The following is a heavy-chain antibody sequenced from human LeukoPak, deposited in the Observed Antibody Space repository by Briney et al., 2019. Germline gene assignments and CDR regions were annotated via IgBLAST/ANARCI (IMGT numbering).Heavy chain of an antibody. CDR3: TRDTPVVAAIGAH. J-gene: IGHJ4*02. CDR1: GFTFSGHW. CDR2: IRQDGSEK. D-gene: IGHD2-15*01. Sequence: GGSLRLSCAASGFTFSGHWMSWVRQAPGKGLEWVAHIRQDGSEKYYLDSVKGRFTISRDNAKNSLYLQMNSLRAEDTAVYYCTRDTPVVAAIGAHWGQGTLVTVSS. V-gene: IGHV3-7*01.